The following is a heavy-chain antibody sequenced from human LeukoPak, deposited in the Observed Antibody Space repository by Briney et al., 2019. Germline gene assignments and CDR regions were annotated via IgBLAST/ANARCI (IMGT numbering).Heavy chain of an antibody. V-gene: IGHV1-8*03. CDR2: MNPNSGNT. D-gene: IGHD2-8*01. J-gene: IGHJ4*02. CDR1: GYTFTSYD. Sequence: GASVKVSCKASGYTFTSYDINWVRQATGQGLEWMGWMNPNSGNTGYAQKFQGRVTITRNTSISTAYMELSSLRSEDTAVYYCARARRDCTNGVCLFYFDYWGQGTLVTVSS. CDR3: ARARRDCTNGVCLFYFDY.